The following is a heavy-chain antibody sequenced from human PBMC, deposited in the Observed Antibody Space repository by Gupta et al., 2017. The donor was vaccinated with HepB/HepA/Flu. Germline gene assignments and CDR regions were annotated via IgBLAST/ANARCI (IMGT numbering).Heavy chain of an antibody. V-gene: IGHV3-7*01. CDR1: GFSFSSYW. Sequence: EVQLVESGGGLVQPGGSLRLSCAASGFSFSSYWMSWVRQATGKGLEWVANIKKDGNEKYYVDSGKGRFTISRDNEKNARVLEKNSMGAEEAAVYFCAKNPLDSSGWRNGMDAGGLGTTVTVYS. D-gene: IGHD6-19*01. J-gene: IGHJ6*02. CDR3: AKNPLDSSGWRNGMDA. CDR2: IKKDGNEK.